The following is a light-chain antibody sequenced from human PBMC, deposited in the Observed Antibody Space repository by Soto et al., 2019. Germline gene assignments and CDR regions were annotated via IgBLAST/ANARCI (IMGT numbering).Light chain of an antibody. CDR1: QSVRSY. CDR3: QQSYSTPWT. V-gene: IGKV1-39*01. Sequence: DIQMTQSPSSLSASVSERVTITCRASQSVRSYLNWYQQKPGKAPKLLIFAASSLQSGTPSRFSGSGSGTDFTLTISTLQPEDFATYYGQQSYSTPWTFGQGTKVDIK. J-gene: IGKJ1*01. CDR2: AAS.